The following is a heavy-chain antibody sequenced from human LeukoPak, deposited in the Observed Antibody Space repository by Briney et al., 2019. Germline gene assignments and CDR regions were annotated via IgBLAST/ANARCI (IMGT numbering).Heavy chain of an antibody. J-gene: IGHJ6*02. V-gene: IGHV3-23*01. CDR1: GFTFSTYA. CDR3: AKDFSTVDYYYYGMDV. Sequence: GGSLRLSCAASGFTFSTYAMNWVRQAPGKGLEWVSTIGISGSSTYYADSVRGRFTISRDNSKNTLYLQVSNLTAEDTAVYYCAKDFSTVDYYYYGMDVWGQGTTVTVSS. CDR2: IGISGSST. D-gene: IGHD2/OR15-2a*01.